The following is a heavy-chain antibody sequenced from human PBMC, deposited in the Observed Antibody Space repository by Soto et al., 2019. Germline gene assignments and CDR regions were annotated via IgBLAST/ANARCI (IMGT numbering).Heavy chain of an antibody. J-gene: IGHJ4*02. V-gene: IGHV3-74*01. Sequence: EVQLVESGGGLVQPGGSLRLSCTASGFTFSNHWMHWVRQGPGQGLVWVSRINTDGSFRDYADSVRGRFTISRDNAKNTLILQMNSLRDEDTAVYYCVRGTSAWSGKDYWGQGTLVTVSS. D-gene: IGHD6-19*01. CDR2: INTDGSFR. CDR1: GFTFSNHW. CDR3: VRGTSAWSGKDY.